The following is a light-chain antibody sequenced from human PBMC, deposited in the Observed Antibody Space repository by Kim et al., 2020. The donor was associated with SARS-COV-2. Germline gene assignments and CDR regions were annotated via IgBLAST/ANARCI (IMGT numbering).Light chain of an antibody. V-gene: IGKV3-11*01. CDR1: QNIDMY. Sequence: SLSPGDPATLSCRASQNIDMYIAWYQQKPGQAPRLRIYDASNRATGIPARFSGSGSGTDFTLSISSLEPEDFAVYYCQQRDSRPLTFGGGTKLEI. J-gene: IGKJ4*01. CDR2: DAS. CDR3: QQRDSRPLT.